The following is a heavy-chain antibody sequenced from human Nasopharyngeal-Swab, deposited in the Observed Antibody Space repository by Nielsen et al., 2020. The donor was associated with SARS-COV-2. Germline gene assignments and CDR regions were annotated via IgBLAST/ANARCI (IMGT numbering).Heavy chain of an antibody. CDR1: GFTCSNSG. CDR2: ISYDGSNE. J-gene: IGHJ4*02. CDR3: AKDVHADYGGIDY. V-gene: IGHV3-30*18. Sequence: GESLQICWAASGFTCSNSGMDWVRQAPGKGLEWVAVISYDGSNEYYGDSVKGRFTISRDNSKNTLYLQMNSLRVDDTAVYYCAKDVHADYGGIDYWGQGILVTVSS. D-gene: IGHD4/OR15-4a*01.